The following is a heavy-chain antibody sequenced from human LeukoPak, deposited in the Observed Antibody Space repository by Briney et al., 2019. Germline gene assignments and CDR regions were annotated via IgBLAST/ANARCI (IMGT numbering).Heavy chain of an antibody. Sequence: GGSLRLSRAASGFTFSSYAMHWVRQAPGKGLEWVAVISYDGSNKYYADSVKGRFTISRDNSKNTLYLQMNSLRAEDTAVYYCARIAAAGAFDPWGQGTLVAVSS. CDR3: ARIAAAGAFDP. CDR1: GFTFSSYA. D-gene: IGHD6-13*01. J-gene: IGHJ5*02. CDR2: ISYDGSNK. V-gene: IGHV3-30*04.